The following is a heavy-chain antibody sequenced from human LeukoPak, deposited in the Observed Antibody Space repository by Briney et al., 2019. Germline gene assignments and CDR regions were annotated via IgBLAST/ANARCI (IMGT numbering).Heavy chain of an antibody. D-gene: IGHD4-23*01. CDR2: ISGSSGTI. Sequence: PGGSLRLSCAASGFSFSSYSMNWVRQAPGKGLEWVSYISGSSGTIFYADSVKGRFTISRDNAKNSLYLQMNSLRDEDTAVYYCARVVRWSGYGGNSDGMDVWGQGTTVTVSS. V-gene: IGHV3-48*02. J-gene: IGHJ6*02. CDR3: ARVVRWSGYGGNSDGMDV. CDR1: GFSFSSYS.